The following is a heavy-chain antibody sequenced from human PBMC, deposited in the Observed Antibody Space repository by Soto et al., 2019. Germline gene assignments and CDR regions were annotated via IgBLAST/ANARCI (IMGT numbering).Heavy chain of an antibody. Sequence: PGGSLRLSCAASGFTFSSYAMHWVRRAPGKGLEWVAVISYDGSNKYYADSVKGRFTISRDNSKNTLYLQMNSLRAEDTAVYYCARDTTYDSRAPGAFDIWGQGTMVTVSS. CDR2: ISYDGSNK. V-gene: IGHV3-30-3*01. J-gene: IGHJ3*02. CDR3: ARDTTYDSRAPGAFDI. D-gene: IGHD3-22*01. CDR1: GFTFSSYA.